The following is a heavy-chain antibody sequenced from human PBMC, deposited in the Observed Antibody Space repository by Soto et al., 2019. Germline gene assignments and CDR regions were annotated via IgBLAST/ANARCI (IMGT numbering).Heavy chain of an antibody. CDR2: INAGNGNT. Sequence: GASVKVSCKASGYTFTSYAMHWVRQAPGQRLEWMGWINAGNGNTKYSQKFQGRVTITRDTSASTAYMELSSLRSEDTAVYYCAGYYGSGSVSRRSDYYYYYMDVRGKGTTVTVSS. CDR3: AGYYGSGSVSRRSDYYYYYMDV. CDR1: GYTFTSYA. V-gene: IGHV1-3*01. J-gene: IGHJ6*03. D-gene: IGHD3-10*01.